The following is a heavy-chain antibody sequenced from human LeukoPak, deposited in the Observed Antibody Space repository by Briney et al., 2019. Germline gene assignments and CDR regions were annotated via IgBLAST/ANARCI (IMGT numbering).Heavy chain of an antibody. CDR3: AKVVIRYYFDY. D-gene: IGHD3-22*01. V-gene: IGHV3-23*01. CDR2: ISGSGGST. Sequence: GGSLRLSCAASGFTFSSHAMSWVRQAPGKGLEWGSAISGSGGSTYYADSVKGRFTISRDNSKNTLYLQMNSLRAEDTAVYYCAKVVIRYYFDYWGQGTLVTVSS. J-gene: IGHJ4*02. CDR1: GFTFSSHA.